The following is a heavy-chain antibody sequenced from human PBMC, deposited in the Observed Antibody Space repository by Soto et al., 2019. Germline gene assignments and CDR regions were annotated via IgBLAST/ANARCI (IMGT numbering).Heavy chain of an antibody. D-gene: IGHD3-10*01. V-gene: IGHV3-21*01. Sequence: PGGSLRLPCAASGFTFSSYNMNWVRQAPGKGLEWVSSISSSSSYVYYADSVKGRFTISRDNAKNSLYLQMNSLRAEDTAVYYCARSFRGLWFGEGAFDSWGQGTMVTVSS. CDR3: ARSFRGLWFGEGAFDS. CDR1: GFTFSSYN. CDR2: ISSSSSYV. J-gene: IGHJ3*02.